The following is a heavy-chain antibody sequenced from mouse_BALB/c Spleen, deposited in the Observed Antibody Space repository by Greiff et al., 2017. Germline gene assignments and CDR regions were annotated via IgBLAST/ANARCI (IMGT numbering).Heavy chain of an antibody. D-gene: IGHD2-4*01. CDR2: ISSGSSTI. V-gene: IGHV5-17*03. CDR3: ARDVRITTGYAMDY. Sequence: EVKLMESGGGLVQPGGSRKLSCAASGFTFSSFGMHWVRQAPEKGLEWVAYISSGSSTIYYADTVKGRFTISRDNAKNNLYLQMSSLKSEDTAMYYCARDVRITTGYAMDYWGQGTSVTVSS. J-gene: IGHJ4*01. CDR1: GFTFSSFG.